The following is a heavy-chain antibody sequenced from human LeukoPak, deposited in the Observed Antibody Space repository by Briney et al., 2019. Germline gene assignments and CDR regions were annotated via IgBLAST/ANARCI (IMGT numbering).Heavy chain of an antibody. V-gene: IGHV4-31*03. D-gene: IGHD6-6*01. CDR2: IYYRGNT. CDR3: ASVPRL. CDR1: SGSISSGGYY. Sequence: PSQTLSLTSTVSSGSISSGGYYWSWVRQHPGKGLEWIAYIYYRGNTYYNPSLQSRVTISVDTSKNQFSLKLSSVTAADTAVYYCASVPRLWGQGTLVTVSS. J-gene: IGHJ4*02.